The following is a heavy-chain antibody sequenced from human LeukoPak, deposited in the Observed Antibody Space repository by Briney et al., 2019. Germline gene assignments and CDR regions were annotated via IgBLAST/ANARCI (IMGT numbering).Heavy chain of an antibody. CDR3: ARARLGYCSGGSCFSYYYGMDV. J-gene: IGHJ6*02. D-gene: IGHD2-15*01. Sequence: GRSLRLSCAASGFTFSSYAMHWVRQAPGKGLESVAVISYDGSNKYYADSVKGRFTISRDNSKNTLYLQMNSLRAEDTAVYYCARARLGYCSGGSCFSYYYGMDVWGQGTTVTVSS. CDR1: GFTFSSYA. V-gene: IGHV3-30-3*01. CDR2: ISYDGSNK.